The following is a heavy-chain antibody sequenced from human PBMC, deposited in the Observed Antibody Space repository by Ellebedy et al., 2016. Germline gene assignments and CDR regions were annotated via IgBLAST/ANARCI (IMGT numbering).Heavy chain of an antibody. V-gene: IGHV3-21*01. CDR2: ISSSSSYI. CDR3: ARDESSGWYGRFDY. Sequence: GGSLRLSXAASGFTFSSYSMNWVRQAPGKGLEWVSSISSSSSYIYYADSVKGRFTISRDNAKNSLYLQMNSLRAEDTAVYYCARDESSGWYGRFDYWGQGTLVTVSS. J-gene: IGHJ4*02. D-gene: IGHD6-19*01. CDR1: GFTFSSYS.